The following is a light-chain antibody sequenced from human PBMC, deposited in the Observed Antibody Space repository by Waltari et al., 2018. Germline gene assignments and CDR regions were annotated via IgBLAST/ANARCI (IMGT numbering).Light chain of an antibody. Sequence: SSELTQDPAVSVALGQTVRITCQGDSLRSYYASWYQQKPGQAPVLVIYGKNNRPSGIQDRFSGSSSGNTASLTITGAQAEDEADYYCNSRDSSGNHLEGVFGGGTKLTVL. J-gene: IGLJ3*02. CDR3: NSRDSSGNHLEGV. CDR2: GKN. V-gene: IGLV3-19*01. CDR1: SLRSYY.